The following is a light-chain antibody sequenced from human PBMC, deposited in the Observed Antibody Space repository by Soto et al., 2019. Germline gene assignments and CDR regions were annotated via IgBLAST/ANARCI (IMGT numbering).Light chain of an antibody. J-gene: IGKJ1*01. Sequence: DIHLTQSPSTLSASVGDRVTITCRASQSISSWLAWYQQKPGKAPKLLIYKASTVESGVPSRFSGSGSGTELTPTIRRLQPDDSATYYCQRCIDSTWTFGQGTKVEIK. CDR1: QSISSW. V-gene: IGKV1-5*03. CDR2: KAS. CDR3: QRCIDSTWT.